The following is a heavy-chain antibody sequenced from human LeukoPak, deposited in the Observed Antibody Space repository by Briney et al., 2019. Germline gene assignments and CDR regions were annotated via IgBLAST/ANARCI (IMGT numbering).Heavy chain of an antibody. CDR2: INVGNGNT. Sequence: ASVKVSCKASGYTFTDYNIHWVRQAPGQTFEWMGWINVGNGNTKYAQALQDRVTITRDTSATTIYMELRSLTYEDMATYYCARGRGTPNTNRDFYFYYYMDVWGQGTLVTVSS. J-gene: IGHJ6*03. D-gene: IGHD1/OR15-1a*01. CDR1: GYTFTDYN. V-gene: IGHV1-3*03. CDR3: ARGRGTPNTNRDFYFYYYMDV.